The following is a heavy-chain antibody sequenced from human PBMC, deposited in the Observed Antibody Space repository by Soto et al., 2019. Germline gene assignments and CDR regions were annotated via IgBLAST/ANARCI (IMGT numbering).Heavy chain of an antibody. J-gene: IGHJ4*02. V-gene: IGHV3-11*01. D-gene: IGHD2-21*01. CDR3: ARDSPVLAIEFVLKFAAKKAFDY. CDR2: ISSSGSTI. Sequence: PGGSLRLSCAASGFTFSDYYMSWIRQAPGKGLEWVSYISSSGSTIYYADSVKGRFTISRDNAKNSLYLQMNSLRAEDTAVYYCARDSPVLAIEFVLKFAAKKAFDYWGQGTLVTVSS. CDR1: GFTFSDYY.